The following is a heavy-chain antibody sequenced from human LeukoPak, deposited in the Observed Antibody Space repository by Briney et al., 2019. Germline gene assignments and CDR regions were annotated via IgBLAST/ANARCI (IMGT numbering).Heavy chain of an antibody. CDR1: GYTFTSYY. J-gene: IGHJ4*02. V-gene: IGHV1-46*01. CDR3: AGGGYYYDSSGYRHYNFDY. D-gene: IGHD3-22*01. Sequence: ASVKVSCKASGYTFTSYYMHWVRQAPGQGLEWMGIINPSGGSTSYAQKFQGRVTMTRDTSTSTVYMELSSLRSEDTAVYYCAGGGYYYDSSGYRHYNFDYWGQGTLVTVSS. CDR2: INPSGGST.